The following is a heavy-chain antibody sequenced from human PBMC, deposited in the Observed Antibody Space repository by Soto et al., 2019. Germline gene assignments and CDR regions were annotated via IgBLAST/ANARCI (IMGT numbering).Heavy chain of an antibody. CDR3: ARSYSSGWEFDY. V-gene: IGHV3-48*04. CDR2: ISSTGRTI. J-gene: IGHJ4*02. Sequence: VGSLRLSCAASGFTFSSYGMHWIRQAPGKGLEWVSYISSTGRTIYYADSVKGRFTVSRDNAQNSLSLKLNSLRVEDTAVYYCARSYSSGWEFDYWGQGTQVTVSS. CDR1: GFTFSSYG. D-gene: IGHD6-19*01.